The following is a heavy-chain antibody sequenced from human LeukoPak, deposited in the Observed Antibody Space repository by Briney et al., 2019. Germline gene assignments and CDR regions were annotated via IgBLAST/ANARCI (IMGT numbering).Heavy chain of an antibody. CDR1: GGSISSGDYY. V-gene: IGHV4-30-4*08. CDR3: ASYNWNYVAFDI. D-gene: IGHD1-7*01. J-gene: IGHJ3*02. Sequence: SETLSLTCTVSGGSISSGDYYWSWIRQPPGKGLEWIGYIYYSGSTYYNPSLRSRVTMSVDTSKNQFSLKLSSVTAADTAVYYRASYNWNYVAFDIWGQGTMVTVSS. CDR2: IYYSGST.